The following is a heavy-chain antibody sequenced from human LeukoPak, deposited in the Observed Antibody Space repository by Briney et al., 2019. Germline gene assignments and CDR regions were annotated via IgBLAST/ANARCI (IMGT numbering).Heavy chain of an antibody. Sequence: GGSLRLSCIASGFTFGDYAMSWFRQAPGKGLEWVGLIRNKGYGGTTEYAASVKGRFIISRDDSKSIAYLQMNSLKTEDTAVYYCSKDYYGMDVWGQGTTVTVSS. J-gene: IGHJ6*02. CDR3: SKDYYGMDV. V-gene: IGHV3-49*03. CDR1: GFTFGDYA. CDR2: IRNKGYGGTT.